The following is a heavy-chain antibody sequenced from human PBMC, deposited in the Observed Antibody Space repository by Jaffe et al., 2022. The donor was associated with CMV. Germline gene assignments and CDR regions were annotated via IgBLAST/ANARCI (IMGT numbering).Heavy chain of an antibody. CDR1: GDSIGTYY. CDR2: IYYTGTT. D-gene: IGHD3-16*01. Sequence: QVQLQESGPGLVKPSETLSLTCTVSGDSIGTYYWNWMRQPPGKELEWIGYIYYTGTTSYNPSLKSRVTISVDTSKNQLSLRLSSVTAADTAVYYCAREGGLRGAFDIWGQGTMVTVSS. CDR3: AREGGLRGAFDI. J-gene: IGHJ3*02. V-gene: IGHV4-59*01.